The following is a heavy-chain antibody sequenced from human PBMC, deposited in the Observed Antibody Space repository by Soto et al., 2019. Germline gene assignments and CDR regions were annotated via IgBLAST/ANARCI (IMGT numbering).Heavy chain of an antibody. D-gene: IGHD1-7*01. CDR3: ATGGITGTLGAFDI. CDR2: IYYSGST. J-gene: IGHJ3*02. V-gene: IGHV4-31*03. Sequence: SETLSLTCTVSGGSISSGGYYWSWIRQHPGKGLEWIGYIYYSGSTYYNPSLKSRVTISVDTSKNQFSLKLSSVTAADTAVYYCATGGITGTLGAFDIWGQGTMVIVS. CDR1: GGSISSGGYY.